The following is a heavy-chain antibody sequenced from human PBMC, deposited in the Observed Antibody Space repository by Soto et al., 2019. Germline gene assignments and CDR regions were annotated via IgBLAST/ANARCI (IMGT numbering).Heavy chain of an antibody. CDR3: ARVRYYYDSSGYYWYFDY. CDR2: MNPNSGNT. Sequence: ASVKVSCKASGYTFTSHDINWVRQATGQGLEWMGWMNPNSGNTGYAQKFQGRVTMTRNTSISTAYMELSSLRSEDTAVYYCARVRYYYDSSGYYWYFDYWGQGTLVTVSS. CDR1: GYTFTSHD. D-gene: IGHD3-22*01. V-gene: IGHV1-8*01. J-gene: IGHJ4*02.